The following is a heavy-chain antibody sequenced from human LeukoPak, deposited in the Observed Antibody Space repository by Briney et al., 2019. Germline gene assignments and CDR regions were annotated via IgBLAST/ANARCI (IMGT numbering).Heavy chain of an antibody. J-gene: IGHJ4*02. D-gene: IGHD6-6*01. V-gene: IGHV4-59*01. CDR2: IYYSGST. CDR3: ARGYSSSSYYFEY. CDR1: GGSISSYY. Sequence: SETLSVTCTVSGGSISSYYWSWIRQPPGKGLEWIGYIYYSGSTNYNPSLKSRVTISVDTSKNQFSLKMNSVTAADTALYYCARGYSSSSYYFEYWGQGILVTVSS.